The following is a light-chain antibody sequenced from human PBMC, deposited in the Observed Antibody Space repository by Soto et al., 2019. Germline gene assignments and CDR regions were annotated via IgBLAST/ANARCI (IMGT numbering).Light chain of an antibody. CDR1: QGVSRT. V-gene: IGKV3-15*01. Sequence: EIVKRQSPATLSVAPGENVTFASRASQGVSRTLASYQHKPGPAPRLRISGASTGATGIPPRFSGSGSGTEFTLPISSLQSEDCAIKYYQQYHRWTNTLGGGAKVDSK. CDR3: QQYHRWTNT. CDR2: GAS. J-gene: IGKJ4*01.